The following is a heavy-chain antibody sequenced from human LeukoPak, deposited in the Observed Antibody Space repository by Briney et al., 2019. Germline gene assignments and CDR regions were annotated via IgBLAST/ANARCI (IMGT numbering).Heavy chain of an antibody. CDR1: GGSISSSSYY. J-gene: IGHJ4*02. CDR3: AREVGAPDY. V-gene: IGHV4-39*02. CDR2: IYYRGST. Sequence: PSETLSLTCTVSGGSISSSSYYWGWIRQPPGKGLEWIGSIYYRGSTYYNPSLKSRVTISVDTSKNQFSLKLSSVTAADTAVYYCAREVGAPDYWGQGTLVTVSS. D-gene: IGHD1-26*01.